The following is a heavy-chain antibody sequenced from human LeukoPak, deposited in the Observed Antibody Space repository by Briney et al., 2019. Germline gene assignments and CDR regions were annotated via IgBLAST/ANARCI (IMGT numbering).Heavy chain of an antibody. Sequence: KYGESLKISCKSSGYSFTNYWLGLVRQMPGKGLEWVGIIYPGDSDTRYRPSFQGQVTISADQSISTAYLQWSSLKASDTAMYYCARPFGYCSGGSCNAFDIWGQGTMVTVSS. CDR2: IYPGDSDT. D-gene: IGHD2-15*01. CDR3: ARPFGYCSGGSCNAFDI. CDR1: GYSFTNYW. J-gene: IGHJ3*02. V-gene: IGHV5-51*01.